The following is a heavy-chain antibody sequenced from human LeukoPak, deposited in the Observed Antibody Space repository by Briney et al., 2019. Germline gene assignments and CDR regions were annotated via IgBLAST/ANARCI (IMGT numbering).Heavy chain of an antibody. D-gene: IGHD3-22*01. CDR3: ASGYYYDSSGLDY. Sequence: ASVKVSCKASGYTFTSYGITWVRQAPGQGLEWMGWISAYNGNTNYAQKVQGRVTMTTDTSTSTAYMELRSLRSDDTAMYYCASGYYYDSSGLDYWGQGTLVTVSS. J-gene: IGHJ4*02. CDR1: GYTFTSYG. CDR2: ISAYNGNT. V-gene: IGHV1-18*01.